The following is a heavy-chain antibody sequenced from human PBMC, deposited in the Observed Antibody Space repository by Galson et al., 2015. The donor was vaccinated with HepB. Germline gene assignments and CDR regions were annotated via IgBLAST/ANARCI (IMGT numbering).Heavy chain of an antibody. D-gene: IGHD1-14*01. Sequence: SLRLSCAGSGFTFNSYTMSWVRQAPGKGLGWISGISGSGAGTFYADSVKGRFTVSRDNSKSTLYLQMNSLRVEDMGVYYCATRRPPGTTPDYWGQGSLVTVSS. CDR3: ATRRPPGTTPDY. CDR2: ISGSGAGT. V-gene: IGHV3-23*01. J-gene: IGHJ4*02. CDR1: GFTFNSYT.